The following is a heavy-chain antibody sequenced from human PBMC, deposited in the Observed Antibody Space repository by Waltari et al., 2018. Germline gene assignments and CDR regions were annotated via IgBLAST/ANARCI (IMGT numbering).Heavy chain of an antibody. J-gene: IGHJ6*03. V-gene: IGHV1-2*02. CDR3: ARGDFRLSYYDMDV. CDR2: ISPNSGDT. Sequence: QVQLVQSGAEVKKPGASVKVSCQASGYTFTGYYIHWVRKAPGQGLEWMGWISPNSGDTNYAQKFQGRVTMTRDTSTTTAYMELSRLTSDDTAVFYCARGDFRLSYYDMDVWGKGTTVTVSS. CDR1: GYTFTGYY. D-gene: IGHD3-3*01.